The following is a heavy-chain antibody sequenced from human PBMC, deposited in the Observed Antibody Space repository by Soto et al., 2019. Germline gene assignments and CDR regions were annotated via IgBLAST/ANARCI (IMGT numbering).Heavy chain of an antibody. V-gene: IGHV4-61*01. D-gene: IGHD5-12*01. CDR1: GDSVSSGSYY. J-gene: IGHJ5*02. CDR2: IYYSGST. CDR3: ARYSGYEGLRFDP. Sequence: PSETLSLTCTVSGDSVSSGSYYWNWIRQPPGKGLEWLGYIYYSGSTDYNPSLKSRVTISSDTSKNQFSLKLSSVTAADTAVYYCARYSGYEGLRFDPWGQGTLVTVSS.